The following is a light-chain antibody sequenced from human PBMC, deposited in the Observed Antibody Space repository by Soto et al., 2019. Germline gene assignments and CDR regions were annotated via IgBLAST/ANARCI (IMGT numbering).Light chain of an antibody. Sequence: QSALTQPASVSGSPGQSITISCTGTSSDVGSYNLVSWYQQHPDKAPKLMIYEGTKRPSGVSNRFSGSKSGNTASLTISGLQAEDEDDYYCSSYAGDSTLVFGGGTKLTVL. CDR3: SSYAGDSTLV. J-gene: IGLJ2*01. CDR1: SSDVGSYNL. V-gene: IGLV2-23*01. CDR2: EGT.